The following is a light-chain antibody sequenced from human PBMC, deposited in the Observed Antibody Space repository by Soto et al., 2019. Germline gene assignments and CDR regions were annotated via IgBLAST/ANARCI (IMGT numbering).Light chain of an antibody. CDR3: TLYTSENTYV. Sequence: LAQPPSVSGSPGQSVTISCTGTSTDFVSYNRVSWYQQPPGTSPKLIIYEASNRPSGVPDRFSGSKSGNTASLTISGLQAADEADYYCTLYTSENTYVFGTRTKVTVL. CDR1: STDFVSYNR. CDR2: EAS. J-gene: IGLJ1*01. V-gene: IGLV2-18*01.